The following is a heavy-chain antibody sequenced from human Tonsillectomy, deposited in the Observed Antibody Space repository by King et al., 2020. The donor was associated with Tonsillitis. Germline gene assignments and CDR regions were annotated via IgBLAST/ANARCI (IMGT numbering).Heavy chain of an antibody. Sequence: LTLKESGPVLVKSTETLTLTCTVSGFSLSNARMGVSWIRQPPGKALEWLAHIFSNDEKSYSTSLKSRLTISKDTSKSQVVLTMTNMDPVDTATYYCARIWGGFWSGYYPRRAMDVWGQGTTVTVSS. CDR3: ARIWGGFWSGYYPRRAMDV. J-gene: IGHJ6*02. CDR1: GFSLSNARMG. V-gene: IGHV2-26*01. D-gene: IGHD3-3*01. CDR2: IFSNDEK.